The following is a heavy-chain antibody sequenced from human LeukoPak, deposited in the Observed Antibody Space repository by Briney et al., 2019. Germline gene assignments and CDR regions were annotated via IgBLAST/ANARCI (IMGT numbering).Heavy chain of an antibody. CDR2: IYYSGST. CDR3: ATFIPPPLWGSGSYFDY. CDR1: GGSISSSSYY. Sequence: PSETLSLTCTVSGGSISSSSYYWGWIRQPPGKGLEWIGSIYYSGSTYYNPSLKSRVTISVDTSKNQFSLKLSSVTAADTAVYYCATFIPPPLWGSGSYFDYWGQGTLVTVSS. D-gene: IGHD3-10*01. J-gene: IGHJ4*02. V-gene: IGHV4-39*01.